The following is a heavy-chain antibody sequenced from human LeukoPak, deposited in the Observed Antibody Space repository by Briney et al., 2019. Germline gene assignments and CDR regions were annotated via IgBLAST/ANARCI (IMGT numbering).Heavy chain of an antibody. J-gene: IGHJ4*02. D-gene: IGHD6-19*01. CDR1: GFTFSSYA. V-gene: IGHV3-30*04. CDR2: VSYEGSHK. CDR3: AREGGPGYSSGWYSAIYFDY. Sequence: GGSLRLSCAASGFTFSSYAMHWVRLAPGKGLEYVAVVSYEGSHKYYADSVKGRFTISRDNSKNTLYLQTNSLRADDTAVYYCAREGGPGYSSGWYSAIYFDYWGQGTLVTVSS.